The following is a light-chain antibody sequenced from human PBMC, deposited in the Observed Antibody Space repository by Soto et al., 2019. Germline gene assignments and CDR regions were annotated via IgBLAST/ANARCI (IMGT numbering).Light chain of an antibody. V-gene: IGKV3-20*01. CDR2: GAS. CDR1: QSVSSSY. J-gene: IGKJ1*01. Sequence: EIVLAQSPGTLSLSPGERATLSCRASQSVSSSYLAWYQQIPGQAPRLLIYGASSRATGIPDRFSGSGSGTEFTLTISSLQSEDFAVYYCQQYNNWPRTFGQGTKVDIK. CDR3: QQYNNWPRT.